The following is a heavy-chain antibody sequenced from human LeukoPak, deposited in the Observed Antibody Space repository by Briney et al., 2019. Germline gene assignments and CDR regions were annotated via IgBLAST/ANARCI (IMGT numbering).Heavy chain of an antibody. CDR1: GYTFTGYY. V-gene: IGHV1-46*01. CDR2: IIPSGGST. D-gene: IGHD6-25*01. CDR3: ARELGGYDAFDI. Sequence: ASVKVSCKASGYTFTGYYMHWVRQAPGQGLEWMGIIIPSGGSTNYAQNFQGRVTMTRDTSTSTVYMELSSLRSEDTAVYYCARELGGYDAFDIWGQGTMVTVSS. J-gene: IGHJ3*02.